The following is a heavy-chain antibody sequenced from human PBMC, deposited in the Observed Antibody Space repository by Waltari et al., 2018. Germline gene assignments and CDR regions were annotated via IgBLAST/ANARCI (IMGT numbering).Heavy chain of an antibody. CDR1: GSTFSRYA. D-gene: IGHD6-19*01. CDR3: ATRGMSGWYFDY. Sequence: EVQLLESGGGFVPPGGSLRLSCAASGSTFSRYAISWVPQPPGKGLEWVSDSSGSGGSTYYADSVKGRVTISRDNSKNTLYLQMNSLRAEDTAVYYCATRGMSGWYFDYWGQGTLVTVSS. V-gene: IGHV3-23*01. CDR2: SSGSGGST. J-gene: IGHJ4*02.